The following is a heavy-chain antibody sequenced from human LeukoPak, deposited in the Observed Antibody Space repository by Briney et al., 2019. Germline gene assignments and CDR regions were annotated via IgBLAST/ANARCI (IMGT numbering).Heavy chain of an antibody. J-gene: IGHJ4*02. CDR1: GLTFSSYA. V-gene: IGHV3-23*01. D-gene: IGHD1-26*01. CDR3: AKGGKWDVTPFDY. Sequence: GGSLRLSCAASGLTFSSYAMSWVRQAPGKGLEWVSGISISGYDPYYADSVKGRFTISRDNSKNTLYLQMDSLRAEDTAVYYCAKGGKWDVTPFDYWGQGTLVTVSS. CDR2: ISISGYDP.